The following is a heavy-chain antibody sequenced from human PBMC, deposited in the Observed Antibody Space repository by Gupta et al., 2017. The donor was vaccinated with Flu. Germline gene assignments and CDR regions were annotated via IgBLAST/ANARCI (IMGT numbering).Heavy chain of an antibody. CDR2: ISSSSSYI. D-gene: IGHD4-17*01. CDR3: ARGRYYGDYSIDWFDP. J-gene: IGHJ5*02. V-gene: IGHV3-21*01. Sequence: EVQLVESGGGLVKPGGSLRLSCAASGFTFSSYSMNWVRQAPGKGLEWVSAISSSSSYIYYADAGKGRFTISRDNAKNSLDLKMNSLRDEDKAGYYCARGRYYGDYSIDWFDPWVQGNLVTVSS. CDR1: GFTFSSYS.